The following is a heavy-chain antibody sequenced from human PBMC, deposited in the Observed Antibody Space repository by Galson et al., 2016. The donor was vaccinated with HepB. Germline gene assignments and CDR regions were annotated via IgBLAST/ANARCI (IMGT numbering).Heavy chain of an antibody. V-gene: IGHV3-23*01. D-gene: IGHD6-19*01. J-gene: IGHJ4*02. Sequence: SLRLSCATSGFSFTSYAMDWVRQAPGKGLEWVSGIRSTGASTFYADSVKGRFTVSRDNSKNTLYLQMNSLRADDTAVYYCANEGSSGWTHLDYWGQGTLVTVSS. CDR3: ANEGSSGWTHLDY. CDR2: IRSTGAST. CDR1: GFSFTSYA.